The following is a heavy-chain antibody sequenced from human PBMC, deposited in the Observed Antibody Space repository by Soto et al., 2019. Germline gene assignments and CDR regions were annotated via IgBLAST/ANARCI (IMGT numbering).Heavy chain of an antibody. CDR2: ISGSGIST. J-gene: IGHJ2*01. V-gene: IGHV3-23*01. Sequence: DVQLLESGGGLVQPGGSLRLSCAASGFTFRSYAMSWVRQAPGKGLEWVSGISGSGISTHYADSVKGRFTVSRDNSKNTLCLQMNSLRVEDTAVYNCAKEPVGPDWYFDLWGRGTLVTVSS. CDR1: GFTFRSYA. CDR3: AKEPVGPDWYFDL.